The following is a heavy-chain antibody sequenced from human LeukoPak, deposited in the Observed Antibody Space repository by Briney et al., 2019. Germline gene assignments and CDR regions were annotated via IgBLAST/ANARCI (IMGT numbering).Heavy chain of an antibody. V-gene: IGHV3-23*01. CDR2: ISGSGGST. CDR1: GFTFSSYA. J-gene: IGHJ5*02. CDR3: TKDFAAPNWFDP. Sequence: GGSLRLSCAASGFTFSSYAMSWVRQAPGKGLEWVSAISGSGGSTYYADSVKGRFTISRDNSKNTLYLQMNSLRAEDTAVYYCTKDFAAPNWFDPWGQGTLVIVSA.